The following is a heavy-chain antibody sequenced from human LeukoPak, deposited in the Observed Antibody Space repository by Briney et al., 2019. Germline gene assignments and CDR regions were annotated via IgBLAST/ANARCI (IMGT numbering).Heavy chain of an antibody. CDR1: GGSISSYY. CDR3: ARGKDSSDY. Sequence: SETLSLTCTVSGGSISSYYWSWIRQPPGKGLEWIGYICYSGSTNYNPSLKSRVTISVDTSKDQFSLKLSSVTAADTAVYYCARGKDSSDYWGQGTLVTVSS. J-gene: IGHJ4*02. D-gene: IGHD6-13*01. CDR2: ICYSGST. V-gene: IGHV4-59*01.